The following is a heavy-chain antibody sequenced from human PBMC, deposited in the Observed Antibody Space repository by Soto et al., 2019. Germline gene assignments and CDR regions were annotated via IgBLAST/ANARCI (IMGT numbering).Heavy chain of an antibody. D-gene: IGHD3-22*01. CDR1: GFTFSSYG. CDR3: ARPYYYESSGYYPTPYWYFDL. Sequence: QVQLVESGGGVVQPGRSLRLSCAASGFTFSSYGMHWVRQAPGKGLEWVAVIWYDGSNKYYADSGKGRFTTSRDNSKNTLYLQMTSLRAEDTAVYYCARPYYYESSGYYPTPYWYFDLWGRGTLVTVSS. J-gene: IGHJ2*01. CDR2: IWYDGSNK. V-gene: IGHV3-33*01.